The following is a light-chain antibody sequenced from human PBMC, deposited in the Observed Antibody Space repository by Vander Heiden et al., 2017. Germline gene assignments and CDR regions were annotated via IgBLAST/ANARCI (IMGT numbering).Light chain of an antibody. V-gene: IGLV1-44*01. CDR2: NNN. CDR1: SSNIGSNT. Sequence: QSVLTQPPSASGTPGHRVPISCSGSSSNIGSNTVNWYQQLPGTAPKLLIYNNNQRPSGVPDRFSGSKSGTSASLAISGLQSEDEADYYCAAWDDSLNGPVFGGGTKLTVL. CDR3: AAWDDSLNGPV. J-gene: IGLJ2*01.